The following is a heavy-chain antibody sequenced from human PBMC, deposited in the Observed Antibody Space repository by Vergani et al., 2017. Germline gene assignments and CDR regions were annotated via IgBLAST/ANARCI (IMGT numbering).Heavy chain of an antibody. J-gene: IGHJ4*02. Sequence: VQLLESGGGLVQPGGSLRLSCAASGFTFSSYAMTWVRQAPGKGLEWVSAFSGSGGSTYYADSVKGRVTISRDNSKNTLYLQTNSLRAVDPAVYYCAKENSGYEGSDYWGQGTLVTVSS. D-gene: IGHD5-12*01. CDR3: AKENSGYEGSDY. CDR2: FSGSGGST. V-gene: IGHV3-23*01. CDR1: GFTFSSYA.